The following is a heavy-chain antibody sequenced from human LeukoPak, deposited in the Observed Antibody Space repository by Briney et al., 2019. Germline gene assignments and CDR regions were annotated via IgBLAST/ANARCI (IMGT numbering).Heavy chain of an antibody. CDR2: ISGSGGST. CDR3: AEGALVTMVRGVISFDY. D-gene: IGHD3-10*01. Sequence: PGGSLRLSCAASGFTFSSYGMSWVRQAPGKGLEWVSAISGSGGSTYYADSVKGRFTISRDNSKNTLYLQMNSLRAEDTAVYYCAEGALVTMVRGVISFDYWGQGTLVTVSS. J-gene: IGHJ4*02. CDR1: GFTFSSYG. V-gene: IGHV3-23*01.